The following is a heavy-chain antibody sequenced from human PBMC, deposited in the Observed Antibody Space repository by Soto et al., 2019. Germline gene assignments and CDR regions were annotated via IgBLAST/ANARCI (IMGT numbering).Heavy chain of an antibody. Sequence: QLQLQESGSGLVKPSQTLSLTCAVSGGSISSGGYSWSWIRQPPGKGLEWIGYIYHSGSTYYNPSRKSRVTKSVSRSKNQFSLKLSSVTAADTAVYYCARGGSSWYSLDYWGQGTLVTVSS. CDR2: IYHSGST. CDR3: ARGGSSWYSLDY. V-gene: IGHV4-30-2*01. D-gene: IGHD6-13*01. CDR1: GGSISSGGYS. J-gene: IGHJ4*02.